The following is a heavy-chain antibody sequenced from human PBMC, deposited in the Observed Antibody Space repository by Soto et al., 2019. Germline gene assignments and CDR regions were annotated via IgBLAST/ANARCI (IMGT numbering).Heavy chain of an antibody. CDR3: ARGNDSYCGGDCLGY. V-gene: IGHV1-46*01. D-gene: IGHD2-21*02. CDR1: GYTFTSYY. J-gene: IGHJ4*02. Sequence: ASVKVSCKASGYTFTSYYMHWVRQAPGQGLEWMGIINPSGGSKNYAQKFQGRVTMTRDTSTSTVYMELSSLISEETAVYYCARGNDSYCGGDCLGYWGQGTLVTVSS. CDR2: INPSGGSK.